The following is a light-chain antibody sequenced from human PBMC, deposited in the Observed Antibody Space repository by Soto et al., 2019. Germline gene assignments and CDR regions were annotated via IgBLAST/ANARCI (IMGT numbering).Light chain of an antibody. CDR3: QQFSGYPLT. CDR1: QGISSH. Sequence: IQLTQSPSSLSASVGDRVTITCRASQGISSHLAWYQQRPGKAPVLLIYGASNLQSGVPSRFSGSGSGSAFTLTISSLQPEDFATYYCQQFSGYPLTSGQGTRLEIK. V-gene: IGKV1-9*01. CDR2: GAS. J-gene: IGKJ5*01.